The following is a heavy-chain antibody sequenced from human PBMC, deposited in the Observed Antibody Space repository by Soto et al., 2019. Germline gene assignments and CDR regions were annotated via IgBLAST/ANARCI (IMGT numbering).Heavy chain of an antibody. V-gene: IGHV4-59*01. J-gene: IGHJ5*02. D-gene: IGHD2-15*01. CDR1: GGSISSYY. Sequence: SETLSLTCTVPGGSISSYYWSWIRQPPGKGLEWIGYIYYSGSTNYNPSLKSRVTISVDTSKNQFSLKLSSVTAADTAVYYCARASVVVAASHWFDPWGQGTLVTVSS. CDR2: IYYSGST. CDR3: ARASVVVAASHWFDP.